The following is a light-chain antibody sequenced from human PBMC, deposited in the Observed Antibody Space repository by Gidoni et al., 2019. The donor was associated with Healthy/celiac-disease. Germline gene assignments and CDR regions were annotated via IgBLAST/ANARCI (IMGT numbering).Light chain of an antibody. J-gene: IGKJ2*01. Sequence: DIVMTQSPATLSVSPGERATLSCRASQSVSSNLAWYQQKPGQAPRLLIYGASTRATGIPARVSGSGSGTEFTLTISSLQSEDFAVYYCQQYNNWPPMYTFGQGTKLEIK. CDR3: QQYNNWPPMYT. V-gene: IGKV3-15*01. CDR1: QSVSSN. CDR2: GAS.